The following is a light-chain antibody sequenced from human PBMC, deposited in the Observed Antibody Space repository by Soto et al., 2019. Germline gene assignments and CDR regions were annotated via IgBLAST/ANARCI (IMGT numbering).Light chain of an antibody. V-gene: IGKV1-9*01. Sequence: IQLTQSPSSLSASVGDRVTITCRASQGINTFLAWYQQKPGKAPKLLIYAASTLQSGVPSRFSGSGSGTDFTLTISSLQPEDFAVYYCQQHGSMPITFGQGTRLEIK. J-gene: IGKJ5*01. CDR1: QGINTF. CDR2: AAS. CDR3: QQHGSMPIT.